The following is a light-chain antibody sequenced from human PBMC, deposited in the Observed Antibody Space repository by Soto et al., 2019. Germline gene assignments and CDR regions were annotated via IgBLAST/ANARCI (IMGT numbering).Light chain of an antibody. CDR2: AAS. J-gene: IGKJ4*01. V-gene: IGKV1-17*01. CDR3: LQHNSYPLT. CDR1: QGIRID. Sequence: DIQMTQSPSSLSASVGDRVTITCRASQGIRIDLGWYQQRPGEAPKRLIYAASSLQSGVPSRFSGSGSGTEFTLTICSLQPEDFATYYCLQHNSYPLTSGGGTKVDIK.